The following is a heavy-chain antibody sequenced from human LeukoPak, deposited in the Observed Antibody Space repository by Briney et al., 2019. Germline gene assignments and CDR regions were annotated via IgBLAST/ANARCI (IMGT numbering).Heavy chain of an antibody. CDR2: IYHSGST. V-gene: IGHV4-4*02. CDR1: GGSISSSNW. CDR3: ARESIGYMIAAAGTGPGIIKEYNWFDP. D-gene: IGHD6-13*01. J-gene: IGHJ5*02. Sequence: PSETLSLTCAVSGGSISSSNWWSWVRQPPGKGLEWIGEIYHSGSTNYNPSLKSRVTISVDKSKNQFSLKLSSVTAADTAVYYCARESIGYMIAAAGTGPGIIKEYNWFDPWGQGTLVTVSS.